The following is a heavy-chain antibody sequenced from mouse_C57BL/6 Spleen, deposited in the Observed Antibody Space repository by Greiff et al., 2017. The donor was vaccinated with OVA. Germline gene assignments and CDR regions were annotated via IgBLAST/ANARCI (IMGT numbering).Heavy chain of an antibody. CDR2: INYDGSST. CDR1: GFTFSDYY. Sequence: EVQLQQSEGGLVQPGSSMKLSCTASGFTFSDYYMAWVRQVPEKGLEWVANINYDGSSTYYLDSLKSRFIISRDNAKNILYLQMSSLKSEDTATYYCAREGLRGWFAYWGQGTLVTVSA. V-gene: IGHV5-16*01. D-gene: IGHD2-4*01. CDR3: AREGLRGWFAY. J-gene: IGHJ3*01.